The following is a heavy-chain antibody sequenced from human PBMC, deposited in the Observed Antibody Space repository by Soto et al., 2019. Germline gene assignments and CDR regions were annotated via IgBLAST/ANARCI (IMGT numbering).Heavy chain of an antibody. CDR2: IYYSGST. V-gene: IGHV4-31*03. Sequence: QVQLQESGPGLVKPSQTLSLTCTVSGGSISSGGYYWSWIRQHPGKGLEWIGYIYYSGSTHYNPSLKSRVTISVDTSKNQFSLKLSSVTAADTAVYYCARGEGAADTVGFFGYWGQGTLVTVSS. D-gene: IGHD6-13*01. J-gene: IGHJ4*02. CDR1: GGSISSGGYY. CDR3: ARGEGAADTVGFFGY.